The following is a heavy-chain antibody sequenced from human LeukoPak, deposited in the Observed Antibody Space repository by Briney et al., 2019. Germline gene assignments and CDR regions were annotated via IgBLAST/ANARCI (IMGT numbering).Heavy chain of an antibody. Sequence: ASVKVSCKASGYTFTSYYMHWVRQAPGQGLEWMGWINPNSGDTKSAQTFQGRVTMTRDTSISTAYMELSRLTSDDTAVYYCAREAREIRYSSGWYVDYWGQGTLATVSS. CDR2: INPNSGDT. V-gene: IGHV1-2*02. D-gene: IGHD6-19*01. CDR1: GYTFTSYY. CDR3: AREAREIRYSSGWYVDY. J-gene: IGHJ4*02.